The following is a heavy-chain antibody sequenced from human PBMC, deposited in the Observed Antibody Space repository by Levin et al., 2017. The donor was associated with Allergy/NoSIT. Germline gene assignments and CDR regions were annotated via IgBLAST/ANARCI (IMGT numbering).Heavy chain of an antibody. V-gene: IGHV3-7*01. Sequence: GESLKISCAASGFTFSSHWMSWVRQAPGKGLEWVANIKQDGSEIYYVDSVKGRFTISRDNAKNSLYLQMNSLRAEDTAVYYCARDRGYCSGGSCPSQNLFDYWGQGTLVTVSS. CDR2: IKQDGSEI. CDR3: ARDRGYCSGGSCPSQNLFDY. D-gene: IGHD2-15*01. J-gene: IGHJ4*02. CDR1: GFTFSSHW.